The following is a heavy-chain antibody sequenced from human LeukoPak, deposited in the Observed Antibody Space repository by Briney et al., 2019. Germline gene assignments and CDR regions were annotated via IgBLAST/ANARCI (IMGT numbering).Heavy chain of an antibody. D-gene: IGHD3-10*01. V-gene: IGHV4-4*07. CDR1: GGSISSYY. Sequence: SETLSLTCTVSGGSISSYYWSWIRQPAGKGLEWIGRIYTSGSTNYNPSLKSRVTMSVDMSKNQFSLKLSSVTAADTAVYYCARDGPARSGYYYYMDVWGKGTTVTVSS. J-gene: IGHJ6*03. CDR3: ARDGPARSGYYYYMDV. CDR2: IYTSGST.